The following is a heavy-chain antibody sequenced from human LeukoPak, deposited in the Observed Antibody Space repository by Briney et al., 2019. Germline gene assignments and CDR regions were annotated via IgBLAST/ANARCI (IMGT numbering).Heavy chain of an antibody. Sequence: KPSETLSLTCTVSGGSISSSSYYWGWIRQPPGKGLEWIGSIFYSGSTYYNPSLKSRVTISVDTSKNQFSLKLSSVTAADTAVYYCVRIPYSSGWHFDQWGQGTLVTVSS. CDR1: GGSISSSSYY. D-gene: IGHD6-19*01. V-gene: IGHV4-39*07. CDR3: VRIPYSSGWHFDQ. J-gene: IGHJ4*02. CDR2: IFYSGST.